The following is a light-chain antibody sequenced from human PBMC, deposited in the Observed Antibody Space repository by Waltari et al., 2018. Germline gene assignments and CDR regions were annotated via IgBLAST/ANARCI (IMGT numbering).Light chain of an antibody. J-gene: IGKJ4*01. V-gene: IGKV2-28*01. CDR1: QSLLHSNGYNY. Sequence: DIVMTQSPPSLPVTPGEPASLACRTSQSLLHSNGYNYLDWYLQKPGQSPQLLIYLGSNRASGVPDRFSGSGSGTDFTLKISRVEAEDVGVYYCMQALQTLLTFGGGTKVEIK. CDR2: LGS. CDR3: MQALQTLLT.